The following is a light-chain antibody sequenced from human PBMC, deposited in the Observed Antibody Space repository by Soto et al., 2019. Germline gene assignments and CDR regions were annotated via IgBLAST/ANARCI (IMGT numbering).Light chain of an antibody. CDR2: DAS. CDR1: QSVSSY. Sequence: EIVLTQSPATLSLSPGERATLSCRASQSVSSYLAWYQQKPGQAPRLLIYDASNRATGIPARFSGSGSGTNFTLTISSLEPEDFAVYFCQQYASSPWTFGQGTKV. V-gene: IGKV3-11*01. CDR3: QQYASSPWT. J-gene: IGKJ1*01.